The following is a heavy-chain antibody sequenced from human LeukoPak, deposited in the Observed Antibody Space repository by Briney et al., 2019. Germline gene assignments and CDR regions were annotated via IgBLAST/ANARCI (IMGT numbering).Heavy chain of an antibody. V-gene: IGHV3-23*01. D-gene: IGHD4-17*01. J-gene: IGHJ4*02. CDR2: ISGSGGST. CDR1: GLTFSRHA. CDR3: AKDYGDLKEDF. Sequence: GGPLRLSCAASGLTFSRHAMSWVRQAPGKGLEWVSSISGSGGSTYYADSVKGRFTISRDNAKNTLYLQMNSLRAEDTAVYYCAKDYGDLKEDFWGQGTLVTVSS.